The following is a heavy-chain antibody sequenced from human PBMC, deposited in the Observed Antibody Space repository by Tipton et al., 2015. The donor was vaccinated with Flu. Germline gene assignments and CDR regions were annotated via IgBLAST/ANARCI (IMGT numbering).Heavy chain of an antibody. V-gene: IGHV3-48*03. Sequence: SLRLSCAASGFVFYSYAMSWVRQAPGKGLEWLALISSGGDTIYYADAVKGRFTISRGYAKKSVSLLMNSLGAEDTAVYYCARDPFLGTGDAFDLWGQGTLVTVSS. D-gene: IGHD2/OR15-2a*01. CDR3: ARDPFLGTGDAFDL. CDR2: ISSGGDTI. J-gene: IGHJ3*01. CDR1: GFVFYSYA.